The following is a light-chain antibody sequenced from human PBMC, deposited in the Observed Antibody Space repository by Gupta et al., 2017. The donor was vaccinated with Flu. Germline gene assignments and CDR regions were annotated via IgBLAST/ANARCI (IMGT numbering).Light chain of an antibody. CDR1: QSISSY. Sequence: DIQMTQSPSSLSASVGDRVTITCRASQSISSYLNWYHQKPRKAPKLLIYAASSWQSGVPSRFSGSGFGTDVTLTISSRQPEDFATYYCHQSYSNLPITFGGGTKVEIK. V-gene: IGKV1-39*01. J-gene: IGKJ4*01. CDR3: HQSYSNLPIT. CDR2: AAS.